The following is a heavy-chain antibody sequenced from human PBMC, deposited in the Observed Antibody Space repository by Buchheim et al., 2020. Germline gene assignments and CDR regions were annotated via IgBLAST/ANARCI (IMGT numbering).Heavy chain of an antibody. D-gene: IGHD4-11*01. CDR1: GYDFTAYY. Sequence: QVQLVQSGAEVKKPGASVKVSCKTSGYDFTAYYMHWVRQAPGQGLEWMGRINPNSGGTNFAQKFQGRVTMTRGTSISIAYMELTSLSPDDTAVYYCARDEGRTTMTTYFDYWGQGT. J-gene: IGHJ4*02. CDR2: INPNSGGT. CDR3: ARDEGRTTMTTYFDY. V-gene: IGHV1-2*06.